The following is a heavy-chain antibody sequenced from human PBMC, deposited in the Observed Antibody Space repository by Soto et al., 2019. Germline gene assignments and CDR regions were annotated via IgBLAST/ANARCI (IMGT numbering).Heavy chain of an antibody. Sequence: SETLSLTCTVSGGTIISGGYYWSWIRQHPGKGLEWIGYIYYSGSTYYNPSLKSRVTISVDTSKNQFSLKLSSVTAADTAVYYCARDLIGDRYYYYGMDVWGQGTTVTVSS. CDR2: IYYSGST. CDR3: ARDLIGDRYYYYGMDV. V-gene: IGHV4-31*03. CDR1: GGTIISGGYY. D-gene: IGHD3-9*01. J-gene: IGHJ6*02.